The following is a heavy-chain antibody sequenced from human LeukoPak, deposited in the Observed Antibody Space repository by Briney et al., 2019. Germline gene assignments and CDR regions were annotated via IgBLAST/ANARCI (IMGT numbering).Heavy chain of an antibody. D-gene: IGHD6-13*01. CDR3: ARAQQNTNWFDP. V-gene: IGHV1-69*05. Sequence: ASVKVSCKASGGTFSSYAISWVRQAPGQGLEWMGRIIPIFVTANYAQKFQGRVTITTDESTSTAYMELSSLRSEDTAVYYCARAQQNTNWFDPWGQGTLVTVSS. CDR1: GGTFSSYA. J-gene: IGHJ5*02. CDR2: IIPIFVTA.